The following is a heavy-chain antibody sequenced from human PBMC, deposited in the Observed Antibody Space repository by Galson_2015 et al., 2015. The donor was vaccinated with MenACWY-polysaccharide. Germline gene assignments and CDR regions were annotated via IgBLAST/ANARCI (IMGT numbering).Heavy chain of an antibody. CDR2: IRSKAYGGTP. CDR1: GFNFGDSG. CDR3: TRFPAYFHDSSGSFDSFDI. D-gene: IGHD3-22*01. J-gene: IGHJ3*02. Sequence: SLRLSCAASGFNFGDSGMIWIRQAPGKGLEWISLIRSKAYGGTPESAASVKGRFTMSRDDSKRIAYLQMNSLNTEDTAVYYCTRFPAYFHDSSGSFDSFDIGGLGTMVTVSS. V-gene: IGHV3-49*03.